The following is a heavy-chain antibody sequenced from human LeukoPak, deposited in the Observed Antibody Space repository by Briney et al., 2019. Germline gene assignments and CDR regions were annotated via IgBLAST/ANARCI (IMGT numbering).Heavy chain of an antibody. Sequence: AGSLRLSCAASGXTFGDYDMHWFRQPPGRGLQWVFLITGDGGATSYAGSVAGRLTISRDNSKNSLYLQMNSLTTADTALYYCAKGHFGAGHYWGQGTLVTVSS. J-gene: IGHJ4*02. D-gene: IGHD3-3*01. CDR3: AKGHFGAGHY. CDR1: GXTFGDYD. CDR2: ITGDGGAT. V-gene: IGHV3-43*02.